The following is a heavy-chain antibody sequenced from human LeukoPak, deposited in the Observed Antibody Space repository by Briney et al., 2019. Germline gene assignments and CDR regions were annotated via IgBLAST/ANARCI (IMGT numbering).Heavy chain of an antibody. V-gene: IGHV1-69*05. Sequence: SVKVSCKASGGTFSSYAISWVRQAPGQGLEWMGGIIPIFGTANYAQKFQGRVTITTDESTSTAYMELSSLRSEGTAVYYCARDLGSNGAFDIWGQGTMVTVSS. CDR3: ARDLGSNGAFDI. CDR1: GGTFSSYA. J-gene: IGHJ3*02. D-gene: IGHD3-10*01. CDR2: IIPIFGTA.